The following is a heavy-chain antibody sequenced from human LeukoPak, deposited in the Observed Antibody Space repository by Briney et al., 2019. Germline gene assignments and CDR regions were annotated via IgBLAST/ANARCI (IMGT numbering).Heavy chain of an antibody. V-gene: IGHV1-69*05. CDR2: IIPIFGTA. D-gene: IGHD3-16*01. J-gene: IGHJ4*02. Sequence: SVKVSCKASGGTFSGYAISWVRQAPGQGLEWMGGIIPIFGTANYAQKFQGRVTITTDESTSTAYMELSSLRSEDTAVYYCARDRYDERRGNQYYFDYWGQGTLVTVSS. CDR3: ARDRYDERRGNQYYFDY. CDR1: GGTFSGYA.